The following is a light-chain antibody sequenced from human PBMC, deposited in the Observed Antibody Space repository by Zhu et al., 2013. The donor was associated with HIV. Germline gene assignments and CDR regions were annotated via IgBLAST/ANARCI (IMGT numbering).Light chain of an antibody. CDR3: SSYTSSSTLYV. CDR1: SSDVGGYNS. J-gene: IGLJ1*01. V-gene: IGLV2-14*01. CDR2: EVT. Sequence: QSALTQPASVSGSRGQSITISCTGTSSDVGGYNSVFWYQQHPGKAPKLMIYEVTNRPSGVSNRFSGSKSGNTASLTISGLQAEDEADYYCSSYTSSSTLYVFGTGTKVTVL.